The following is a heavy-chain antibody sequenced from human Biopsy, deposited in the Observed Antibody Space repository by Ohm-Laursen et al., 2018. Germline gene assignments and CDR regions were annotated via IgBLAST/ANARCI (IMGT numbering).Heavy chain of an antibody. D-gene: IGHD3-22*01. CDR3: AREEDNSGYDYYGMDV. J-gene: IGHJ6*02. CDR1: GYTFPSYG. CDR2: ISAYNGNR. V-gene: IGHV1-18*01. Sequence: SVKVSCKASGYTFPSYGISWVRQAPGQGLEWMGWISAYNGNRNYAQKFQGRVTMTTDTSTSTAYMELGSLRSDDTAVYFCAREEDNSGYDYYGMDVWGQGTTVTVSS.